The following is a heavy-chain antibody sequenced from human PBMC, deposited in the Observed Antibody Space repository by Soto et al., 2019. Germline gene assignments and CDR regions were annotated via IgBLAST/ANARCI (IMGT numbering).Heavy chain of an antibody. CDR1: GFTFSSYA. J-gene: IGHJ6*02. CDR3: ATLSPPYYYYYGMDV. Sequence: QVQLVESGGGVVQPGRSLRLSCAASGFTFSSYAMHWVRQAPGKGLEWVAVISYDGSNKYYSDSVKGRFTISRDNSKNTLYLQMNSLRAEDTAVYYCATLSPPYYYYYGMDVCGQGTTVTVSS. V-gene: IGHV3-30-3*01. CDR2: ISYDGSNK.